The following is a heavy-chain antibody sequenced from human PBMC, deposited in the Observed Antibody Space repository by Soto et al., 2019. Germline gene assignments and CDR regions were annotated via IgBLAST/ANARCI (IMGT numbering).Heavy chain of an antibody. CDR2: IIPIFGTA. Sequence: SVKVSFKASGGTFSSYAISWVRQAPGQGLEWMGGIIPIFGTANYAQKFQGRVTITADESTSTAYMELSSLRSEDTAVYYCARITYASSGDDAFDIWGQGTMVTVSS. CDR3: ARITYASSGDDAFDI. J-gene: IGHJ3*02. D-gene: IGHD2-15*01. V-gene: IGHV1-69*01. CDR1: GGTFSSYA.